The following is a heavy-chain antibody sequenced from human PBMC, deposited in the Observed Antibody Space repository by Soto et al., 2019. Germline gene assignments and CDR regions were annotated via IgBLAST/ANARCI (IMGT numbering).Heavy chain of an antibody. D-gene: IGHD3-22*01. J-gene: IGHJ5*02. CDR2: VTYSGST. CDR1: GASITSYY. CDR3: ARDHYYSYLTGYYYWFGP. Sequence: SETLSLTCTVSGASITSYYWSWIRQPPGKGLEWIGYVTYSGSTNYNPSLKSRVTISVDTSKNQFSLKLSSVTAADTAVYYCARDHYYSYLTGYYYWFGPWGQGTLVTVSS. V-gene: IGHV4-59*01.